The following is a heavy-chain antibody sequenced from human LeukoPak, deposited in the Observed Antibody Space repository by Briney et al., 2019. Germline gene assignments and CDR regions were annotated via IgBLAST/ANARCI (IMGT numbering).Heavy chain of an antibody. D-gene: IGHD6-13*01. Sequence: GGSLRLSCAASGFTLSSDSMSWVRQAPGKGRGWVSSISSMISYIYYADSVKGRFTISRDNAKNSLYLQMNSLRAEDTAVYYCARRGITAASHAGPDAFDIWGQGTMVTVSS. J-gene: IGHJ3*02. CDR2: ISSMISYI. CDR1: GFTLSSDS. V-gene: IGHV3-21*01. CDR3: ARRGITAASHAGPDAFDI.